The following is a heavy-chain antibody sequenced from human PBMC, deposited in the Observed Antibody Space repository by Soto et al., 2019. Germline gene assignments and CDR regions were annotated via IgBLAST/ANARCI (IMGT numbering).Heavy chain of an antibody. CDR3: ARAGTTYYYASSGYYRNWFDP. J-gene: IGHJ5*02. D-gene: IGHD3-22*01. V-gene: IGHV1-18*04. CDR1: GYTFTSYG. Sequence: ASVKVSCRASGYTFTSYGISWVRQAPGQGLEWMGWISAYNGNTNYAQKLQGRVTMTTDTSTSTAYMELRSLRSDDTAVYYCARAGTTYYYASSGYYRNWFDPWGQGTLVTVSS. CDR2: ISAYNGNT.